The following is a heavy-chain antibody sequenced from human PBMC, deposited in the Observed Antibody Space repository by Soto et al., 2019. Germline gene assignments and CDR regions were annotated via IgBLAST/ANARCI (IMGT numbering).Heavy chain of an antibody. CDR1: GFSLSTSGMC. CDR2: IDWDDDK. D-gene: IGHD2-21*02. Sequence: SGPTLVNPTQTLALTCTFSGFSLSTSGMCVSWIRQPPGKALEWLALIDWDDDKYYSTSLKTRLTISKDTSKNQVVLTMTNMDPVDTATYYCARMGGDQTSDAFDIWGQGTMVTVSS. CDR3: ARMGGDQTSDAFDI. V-gene: IGHV2-70*01. J-gene: IGHJ3*02.